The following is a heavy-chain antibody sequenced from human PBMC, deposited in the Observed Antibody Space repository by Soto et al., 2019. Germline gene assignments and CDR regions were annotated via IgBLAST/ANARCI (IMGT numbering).Heavy chain of an antibody. J-gene: IGHJ4*02. CDR1: KFFISSSW. Sequence: EVQLEESGGGLVQPGGSLRLSCTASKFFISSSWMSWVRQAPGKGLEWVANIKEDGGLRRYVDSVKGRFTISRDNGKNSVYLQMNGLRADDTAVYYCTSARSSVEPGGFVENWGQGTLVTVSS. CDR2: IKEDGGLR. D-gene: IGHD2-15*01. V-gene: IGHV3-7*03. CDR3: TSARSSVEPGGFVEN.